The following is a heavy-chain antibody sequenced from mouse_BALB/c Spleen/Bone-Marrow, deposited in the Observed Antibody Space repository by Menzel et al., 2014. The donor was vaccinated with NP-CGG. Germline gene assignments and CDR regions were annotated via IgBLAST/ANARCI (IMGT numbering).Heavy chain of an antibody. CDR3: IRGNYRYSWFAY. D-gene: IGHD2-14*01. CDR1: GYTFTDYE. J-gene: IGHJ3*01. Sequence: QVQLKDSGAELVRPGTSVKLSCKALGYTFTDYEMHWVKQTPVNGLEWIGAIHPGSGNTAYNRKFKGKATLTADKSSSTAYMELSSLTSEDSAVYYCIRGNYRYSWFAYWGQGTLVTVSA. CDR2: IHPGSGNT. V-gene: IGHV1-15*01.